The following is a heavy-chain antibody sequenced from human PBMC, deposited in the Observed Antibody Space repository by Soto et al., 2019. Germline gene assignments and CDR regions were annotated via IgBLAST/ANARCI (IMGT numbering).Heavy chain of an antibody. CDR1: GGSITYINNHY. D-gene: IGHD1-26*01. CDR2: IYYSGTT. Sequence: SETLSLTCTVSGGSITYINNHYCSWFRLPPGKGLEWIGYIYYSGTTYYNPSLKSRVTMSVDTSKNQFSLKLTSVTAVDTAVYYCARREIQGPIDYWGQGTLVTVSS. CDR3: ARREIQGPIDY. J-gene: IGHJ4*02. V-gene: IGHV4-39*07.